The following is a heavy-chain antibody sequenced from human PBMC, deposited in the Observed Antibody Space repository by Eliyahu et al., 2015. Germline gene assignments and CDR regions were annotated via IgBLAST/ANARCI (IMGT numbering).Heavy chain of an antibody. CDR2: INPKSGGT. V-gene: IGHV1-2*02. Sequence: LVQSGAEMKKPGASVKVSCXASGYIFSGYXXHGXRQAPGEGAEWMGWINPKSGGTSYAQKFQGRVTMTCDTSINTVYVELSGLRSDDTAVYYCARDSYYDSSGYYYYYYGMDAWGQGTPVTVSS. CDR1: GYIFSGYX. CDR3: ARDSYYDSSGYYYYYYGMDA. D-gene: IGHD3-22*01. J-gene: IGHJ6*02.